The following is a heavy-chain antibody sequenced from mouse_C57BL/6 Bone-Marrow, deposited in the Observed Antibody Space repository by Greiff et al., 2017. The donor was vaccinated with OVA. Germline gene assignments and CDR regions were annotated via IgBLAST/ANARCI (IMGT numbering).Heavy chain of an antibody. CDR3: TRDYGSWYFDV. V-gene: IGHV5-9-1*02. CDR2: ISSGGDYI. D-gene: IGHD1-1*01. Sequence: EVKVEESGEGLVKPGGSLKLSCAASGFTFSSYAMSWVRQTPEKRLEWVAYISSGGDYIYYADTVKGRFTISRDNARNTLYLQMSSLKSEDTAMYYCTRDYGSWYFDVWGTGTTVTVSS. CDR1: GFTFSSYA. J-gene: IGHJ1*03.